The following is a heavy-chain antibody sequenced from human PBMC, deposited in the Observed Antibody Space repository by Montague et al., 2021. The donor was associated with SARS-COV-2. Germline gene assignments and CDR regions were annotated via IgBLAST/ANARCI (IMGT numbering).Heavy chain of an antibody. J-gene: IGHJ4*02. D-gene: IGHD5-18*01. V-gene: IGHV4-39*01. Sequence: SETLSLTCTVSGGSISNSIYYWDWIRQPPGKGLEWIGSIYYTAXTXYXXXXKXRVTISIDTSKNQFSLKLSSVTAADTAVYYCARPGSGYSYGSGAFDYWGQGTLVTVSS. CDR3: ARPGSGYSYGSGAFDY. CDR1: GGSISNSIYY. CDR2: IYYTAXT.